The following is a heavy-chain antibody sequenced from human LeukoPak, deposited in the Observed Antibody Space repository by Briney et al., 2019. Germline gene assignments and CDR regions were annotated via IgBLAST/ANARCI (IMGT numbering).Heavy chain of an antibody. Sequence: GGSLRLSCAASGFTFNTYSMNWVRQAPGKGLEWVSSISGSSSLVNYADSVKGRFTISRDNAKNSLYLQMNSLRAEDTAVYYCARDYYRMDVWGQGTTVTVSS. V-gene: IGHV3-21*01. CDR1: GFTFNTYS. CDR2: ISGSSSLV. J-gene: IGHJ6*02. CDR3: ARDYYRMDV.